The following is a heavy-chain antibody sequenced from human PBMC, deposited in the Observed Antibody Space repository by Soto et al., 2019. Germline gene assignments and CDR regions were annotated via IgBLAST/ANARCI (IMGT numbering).Heavy chain of an antibody. CDR1: GFTFSSYA. D-gene: IGHD6-13*01. J-gene: IGHJ4*02. CDR3: AKSPLEYSSSWYPFDY. CDR2: ISGSGGST. V-gene: IGHV3-23*01. Sequence: GGSLRLSCAASGFTFSSYAMSWVRQAPGKGLEWVSAISGSGGSTYYADSVKGRFTISRDNSKNTLYLQMNSLRAEDTAVYYCAKSPLEYSSSWYPFDYWGQGTLVTVSS.